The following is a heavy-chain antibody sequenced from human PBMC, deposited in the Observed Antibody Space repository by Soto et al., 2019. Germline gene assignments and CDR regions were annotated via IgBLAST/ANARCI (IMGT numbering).Heavy chain of an antibody. Sequence: GASVKVSCKASGGTFSSYAISWVRQAPGQGLEWMGGIIPRSATSNYAQKFQGRVTITADESTNTAYMELSSLRSEDTAVYYCAREGLVLVPTTVNSDYYYYAVDVWGQGTTVTVSS. CDR3: AREGLVLVPTTVNSDYYYYAVDV. D-gene: IGHD2-2*01. CDR1: GGTFSSYA. CDR2: IIPRSATS. V-gene: IGHV1-69*13. J-gene: IGHJ6*02.